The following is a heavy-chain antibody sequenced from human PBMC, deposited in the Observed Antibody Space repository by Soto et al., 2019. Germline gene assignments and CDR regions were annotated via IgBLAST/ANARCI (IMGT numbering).Heavy chain of an antibody. J-gene: IGHJ4*02. CDR1: GFTVSTKY. D-gene: IGHD3-16*01. CDR3: ARDPWAADY. V-gene: IGHV3-66*01. CDR2: IYSGGST. Sequence: EVQLVESGGGLVQPGGSLRLSCAASGFTVSTKYMSWVRQAPGKGLEWVSVIYSGGSTFYADSVRGRFTISRDNSKDTENLQMNSRRDEEAAVYYCARDPWAADYWGQETL.